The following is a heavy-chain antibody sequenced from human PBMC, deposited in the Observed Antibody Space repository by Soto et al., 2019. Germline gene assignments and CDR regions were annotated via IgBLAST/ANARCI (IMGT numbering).Heavy chain of an antibody. CDR3: ARVNMGAAGAYYYYGMDV. J-gene: IGHJ6*02. CDR2: IYYSGST. Sequence: SETLSLTCTVSGGSISSGGYYWSWIRQHPGKGLEWIGYIYYSGSTYYNPSLKSRVTISVDTSKNQFSLKLSSVTAADTAVYYCARVNMGAAGAYYYYGMDVWGQGTTVTVSS. CDR1: GGSISSGGYY. D-gene: IGHD6-13*01. V-gene: IGHV4-31*03.